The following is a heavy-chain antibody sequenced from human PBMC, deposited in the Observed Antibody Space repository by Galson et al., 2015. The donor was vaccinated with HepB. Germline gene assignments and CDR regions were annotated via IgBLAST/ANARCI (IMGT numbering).Heavy chain of an antibody. CDR1: GFTFSSYA. D-gene: IGHD2-21*02. V-gene: IGHV3-23*01. CDR2: ISGSGASS. Sequence: SLRLSCAASGFTFSSYAMSWVRQAPGKGLEWVSAISGSGASSYSADSVKGRFTISTDNSKNMLYLQMNSLRAEDTAVYYCASLIVVVTADFDYWGQGTLVTVSS. CDR3: ASLIVVVTADFDY. J-gene: IGHJ4*02.